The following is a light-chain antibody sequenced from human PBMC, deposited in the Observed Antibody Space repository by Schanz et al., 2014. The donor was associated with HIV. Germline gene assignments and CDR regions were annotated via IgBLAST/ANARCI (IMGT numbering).Light chain of an antibody. Sequence: QSVLTQPPSGSAAPGEKVTIACSGSNSNIGARTVPWYQPFPGAAPKTLIYDNYKRPSGIPDRFSASTSGTSATLGITGLQTEDEADYYCGTWDSSLSAVVFGGGTKLTVL. CDR2: DNY. J-gene: IGLJ2*01. CDR3: GTWDSSLSAVV. CDR1: NSNIGART. V-gene: IGLV1-51*01.